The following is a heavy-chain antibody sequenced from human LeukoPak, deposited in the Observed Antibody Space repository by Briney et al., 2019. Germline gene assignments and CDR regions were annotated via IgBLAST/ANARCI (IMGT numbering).Heavy chain of an antibody. J-gene: IGHJ4*02. D-gene: IGHD3-22*01. CDR1: GGSISSGSYY. Sequence: PSETLSLTCTVSGGSISSGSYYWSWIRQPAGKGLEWIGRIYTSGSTNYNPSLKSRVTISVDTSKNQFSLKLSSVTAAGTAVYYCASNTYYYDSSGYELVYWGQGTLVTVSS. CDR3: ASNTYYYDSSGYELVY. CDR2: IYTSGST. V-gene: IGHV4-61*02.